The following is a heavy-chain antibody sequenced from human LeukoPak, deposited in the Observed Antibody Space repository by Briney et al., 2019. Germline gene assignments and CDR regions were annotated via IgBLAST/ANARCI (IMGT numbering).Heavy chain of an antibody. Sequence: SVKVSCKASGGTFSSYAISWVRQAPGQGLEWMGIFNPTYDIPIYAQRFEGRVTMTRDMSTSTVYMELSTLRSDDTAVYFCAKDPRNILTGDYDDFDIWGQGTMVIVSS. J-gene: IGHJ3*02. CDR3: AKDPRNILTGDYDDFDI. CDR1: GGTFSSYA. D-gene: IGHD3-9*01. CDR2: FNPTYDIP. V-gene: IGHV1-69*04.